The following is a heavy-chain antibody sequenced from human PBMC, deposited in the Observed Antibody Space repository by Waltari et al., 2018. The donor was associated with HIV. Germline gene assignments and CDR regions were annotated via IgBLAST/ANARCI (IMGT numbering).Heavy chain of an antibody. V-gene: IGHV3-48*01. J-gene: IGHJ6*02. CDR3: ARDGAVAGFYHYYAMDV. CDR1: GFTFSSYS. Sequence: EGQLVESGGDLVQPGGSLGLSCAASGFTFSSYSMNWVRQAPGEVLVFFSYISSSTNIIYYADSVKGRFTISRDNVNKSLYLQMNSLRAEDTAVYYCARDGAVAGFYHYYAMDVWGQGTTVTVSS. CDR2: ISSSTNII. D-gene: IGHD6-19*01.